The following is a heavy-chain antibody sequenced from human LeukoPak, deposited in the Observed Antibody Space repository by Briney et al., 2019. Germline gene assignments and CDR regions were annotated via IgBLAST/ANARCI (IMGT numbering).Heavy chain of an antibody. V-gene: IGHV1-8*01. Sequence: ASVKVSCKASGYTFTSYDINWVRQATGQGFEWMGWMSPNSGNTGYVQKFQGRVTMTRNISISTAHMELSSLRPDDTAVYFCASYPRSVSTPPYDYWGQGTLDPVSS. D-gene: IGHD5/OR15-5a*01. CDR2: MSPNSGNT. CDR3: ASYPRSVSTPPYDY. J-gene: IGHJ4*02. CDR1: GYTFTSYD.